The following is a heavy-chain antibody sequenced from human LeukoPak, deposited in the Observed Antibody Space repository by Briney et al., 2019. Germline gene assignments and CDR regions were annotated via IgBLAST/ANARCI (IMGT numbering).Heavy chain of an antibody. CDR2: ISGSGGST. Sequence: GGSLRLSCAASGFTFSSYAMSWVRQAPGKGLEWVSAISGSGGSTYYADSVKGRSTISRDNSKNTLYLQMNSLRAEDTAVYYCAKGDSSSWYTLGHPFDYWGQGTLVTVSS. J-gene: IGHJ4*02. CDR3: AKGDSSSWYTLGHPFDY. CDR1: GFTFSSYA. D-gene: IGHD6-13*01. V-gene: IGHV3-23*01.